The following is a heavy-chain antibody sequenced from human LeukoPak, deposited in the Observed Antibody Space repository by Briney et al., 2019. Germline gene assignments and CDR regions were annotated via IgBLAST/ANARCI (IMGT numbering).Heavy chain of an antibody. Sequence: KPSETLSLTCAVYGGSFSGYYWSWIRQPPGKGLEWIGYIYYSGSTNYNPSLKSRVTISVDTSKNQFSLKLSSVTAADTAVYYCARLRSDYGDYDNWFDPWGQGTLVTVSS. CDR1: GGSFSGYY. V-gene: IGHV4-59*08. D-gene: IGHD4-17*01. CDR2: IYYSGST. CDR3: ARLRSDYGDYDNWFDP. J-gene: IGHJ5*02.